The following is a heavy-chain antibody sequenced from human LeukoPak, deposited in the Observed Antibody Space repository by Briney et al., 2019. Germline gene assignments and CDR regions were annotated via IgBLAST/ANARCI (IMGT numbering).Heavy chain of an antibody. J-gene: IGHJ4*02. CDR3: ARPRGSYSKYYFDY. Sequence: PSETLSLTCTVSGYSISSGYYWGWIRQPPGKGLEWIGSIYHSGSTYYNPSLKSRVTISVDTSKNQFSLKLSSVTAADTAVYYCARPRGSYSKYYFDYWGQGTLVTVSS. V-gene: IGHV4-38-2*02. D-gene: IGHD1-26*01. CDR1: GYSISSGYY. CDR2: IYHSGST.